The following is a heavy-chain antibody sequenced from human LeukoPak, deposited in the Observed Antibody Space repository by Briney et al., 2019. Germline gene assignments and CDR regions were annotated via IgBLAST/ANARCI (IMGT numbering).Heavy chain of an antibody. CDR2: IYYSGST. V-gene: IGHV4-30-4*01. Sequence: PSETLSLICTVSGGSISSGDYYWSWIRQPPGKGLEWIGYIYYSGSTYYNPSLKSRVTISVDTSKNQFSLKLSSVTAADTAVYYCASLTYRYQPPFDYWGQGTLVTVSS. D-gene: IGHD2-2*01. CDR1: GGSISSGDYY. CDR3: ASLTYRYQPPFDY. J-gene: IGHJ4*02.